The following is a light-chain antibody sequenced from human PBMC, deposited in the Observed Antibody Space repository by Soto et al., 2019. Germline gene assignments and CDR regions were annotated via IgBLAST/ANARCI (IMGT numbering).Light chain of an antibody. CDR1: SSNIGTHP. CDR2: SNN. CDR3: AAWDDSLSGVV. Sequence: QSVLTQPPSVSEAPRQRVTISCSGSSSNIGTHPVNWYQQVPGKAPKLLIYSNNQRPSGVPDRFSGSKSGTSASLAISGLRSEDEADYYCAAWDDSLSGVVFGGGTQLTVL. V-gene: IGLV1-36*01. J-gene: IGLJ2*01.